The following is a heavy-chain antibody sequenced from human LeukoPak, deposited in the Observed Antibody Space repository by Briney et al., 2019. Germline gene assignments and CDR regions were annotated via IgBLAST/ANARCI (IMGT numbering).Heavy chain of an antibody. CDR1: GGTFSSYA. CDR2: IIPILGIA. CDR3: ARTPGGGFWSGYYMDWFDP. Sequence: SVKVSCKASGGTFSSYAISWVRQAPGQGLEWMGRIIPILGIANYAQKFQGRVTITADKSTSTAYMELSSLRSEDTAVYYCARTPGGGFWSGYYMDWFDPWGQGTLVTVSS. J-gene: IGHJ5*02. D-gene: IGHD3-3*01. V-gene: IGHV1-69*04.